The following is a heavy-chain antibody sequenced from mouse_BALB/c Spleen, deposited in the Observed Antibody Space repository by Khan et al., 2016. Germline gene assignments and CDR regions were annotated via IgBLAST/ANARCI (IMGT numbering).Heavy chain of an antibody. D-gene: IGHD1-2*01. V-gene: IGHV9-3-1*01. J-gene: IGHJ4*01. CDR2: TNPYTGEP. Sequence: QIQLVQSGPELKKPGETVKISCKASGYTFTNYGMNWVKQTPETGLKWMGWTNPYTGEPTYADDFKGRFAFSLETSATTAYLQINNLKNEATDTYSCARSSYDGYYYAMDYWGQGTSVTVSS. CDR1: GYTFTNYG. CDR3: ARSSYDGYYYAMDY.